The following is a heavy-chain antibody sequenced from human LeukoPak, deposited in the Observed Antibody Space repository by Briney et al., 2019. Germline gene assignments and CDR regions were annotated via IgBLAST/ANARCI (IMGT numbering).Heavy chain of an antibody. V-gene: IGHV3-30*18. CDR1: GFTFNIFG. Sequence: GGSLRLCCAGSGFTFNIFGMNWVRQAPGKGLEWVAVISYDGSNKYYADSVKGRFTISRDNSKNTLYLQMNSLRAEDTAVYYCAKDYYDSSGYLDYWGQGTLVTVSS. CDR2: ISYDGSNK. CDR3: AKDYYDSSGYLDY. J-gene: IGHJ4*02. D-gene: IGHD3-22*01.